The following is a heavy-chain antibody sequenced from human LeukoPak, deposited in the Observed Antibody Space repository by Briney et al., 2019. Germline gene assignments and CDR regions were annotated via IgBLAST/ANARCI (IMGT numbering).Heavy chain of an antibody. CDR2: IKQDGSEK. Sequence: GGSLRLSCAASGFTFGSYWMSWVRQAPGKGLEWVANIKQDGSEKYYVDSVKGRFTISRDNAKNSLYLQMNSLRAEDTAVYFCVRGVINYYYMDVWGKGTTVTVSS. D-gene: IGHD3-10*01. V-gene: IGHV3-7*01. CDR3: VRGVINYYYMDV. CDR1: GFTFGSYW. J-gene: IGHJ6*03.